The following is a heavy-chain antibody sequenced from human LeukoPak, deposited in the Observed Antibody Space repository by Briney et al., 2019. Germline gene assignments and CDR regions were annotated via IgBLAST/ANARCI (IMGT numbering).Heavy chain of an antibody. J-gene: IGHJ3*02. Sequence: GGSLRLSCAASGFTFDDYAMHWVRQAPGKGLEWVSGISWNSGSIGYADSVKGRFTISRDNAKNSLYLQMNSLRAEDTALYYCAKDIGAAAGTWVVGAFDIWGQGTMVTVSS. CDR2: ISWNSGSI. CDR1: GFTFDDYA. CDR3: AKDIGAAAGTWVVGAFDI. D-gene: IGHD6-13*01. V-gene: IGHV3-9*01.